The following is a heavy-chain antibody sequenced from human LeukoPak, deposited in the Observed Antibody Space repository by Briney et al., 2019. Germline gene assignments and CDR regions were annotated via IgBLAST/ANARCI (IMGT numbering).Heavy chain of an antibody. CDR3: ARGPSVLTYYYDSNGYYPNY. V-gene: IGHV4-39*07. CDR1: GGSISSSSYY. CDR2: IYYSGST. J-gene: IGHJ4*02. D-gene: IGHD3-22*01. Sequence: SETLSLTCTVSGGSISSSSYYWGWIRQPPGKGLEWIGSIYYSGSTYYNPSLKSRVTISVDTSKNQFSLKLSSVTAADTAVYYCARGPSVLTYYYDSNGYYPNYWGQGTLVTVSS.